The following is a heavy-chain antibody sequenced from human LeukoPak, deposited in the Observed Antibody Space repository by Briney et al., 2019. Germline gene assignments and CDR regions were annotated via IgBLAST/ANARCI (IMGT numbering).Heavy chain of an antibody. J-gene: IGHJ5*02. D-gene: IGHD3-10*01. Sequence: SETLSLTCAVYCLSFRDYYWSCIRQPPGKGLEWIGEINHSGSTNYNPSLKGRVTISVDTSKNQFSLKLSSVTAAATAVYYCARDSFRGVINRGVGWFDPWGQGTLVTASS. V-gene: IGHV4-34*01. CDR1: CLSFRDYY. CDR2: INHSGST. CDR3: ARDSFRGVINRGVGWFDP.